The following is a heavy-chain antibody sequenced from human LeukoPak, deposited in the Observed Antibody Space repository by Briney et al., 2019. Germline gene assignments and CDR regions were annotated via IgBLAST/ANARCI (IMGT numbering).Heavy chain of an antibody. J-gene: IGHJ4*02. Sequence: PGASVKVSCKAAGGTFSSYAISWVRQAPGQGLEWMGRIIPILGIANYAQKFQGRVTITADKSTSTAYMELSSLRSEDTAVYYCARYSSGKIFDYWGQGTLVTVSS. CDR1: GGTFSSYA. CDR3: ARYSSGKIFDY. CDR2: IIPILGIA. D-gene: IGHD6-19*01. V-gene: IGHV1-69*04.